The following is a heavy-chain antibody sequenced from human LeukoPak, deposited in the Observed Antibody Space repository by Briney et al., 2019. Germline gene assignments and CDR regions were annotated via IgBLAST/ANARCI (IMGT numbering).Heavy chain of an antibody. CDR1: GFTFDDYA. CDR2: ISWNSGSI. CDR3: AKGSGRYWTFFDF. Sequence: QPGRSLRLSCAVSGFTFDDYAMHWVRQAPGKGLEWVSRISWNSGSIDYADSVKGRFTISRDNANNSLYLQMNSLRPEDTALYYCAKGSGRYWTFFDFWGQGTLVSVSS. D-gene: IGHD1-26*01. V-gene: IGHV3-9*01. J-gene: IGHJ4*02.